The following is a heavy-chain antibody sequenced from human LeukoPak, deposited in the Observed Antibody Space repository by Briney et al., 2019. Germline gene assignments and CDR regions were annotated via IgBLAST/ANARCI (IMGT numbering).Heavy chain of an antibody. D-gene: IGHD2-15*01. CDR2: TYYRSKWYN. J-gene: IGHJ6*02. CDR3: ARVGVGYCSGGSCYSWEYYYYGMDV. CDR1: GDSVSSNSAA. V-gene: IGHV6-1*01. Sequence: SQTLSLTCAISGDSVSSNSAAWNWIRQSPPRGLEWLGRTYYRSKWYNDYAVSVKSRITINPDTSKNQFSLQLNSVTPEDTAVYYCARVGVGYCSGGSCYSWEYYYYGMDVWGQGTTVTVSS.